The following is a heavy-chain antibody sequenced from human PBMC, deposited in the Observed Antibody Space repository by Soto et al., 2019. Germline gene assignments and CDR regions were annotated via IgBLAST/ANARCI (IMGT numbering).Heavy chain of an antibody. CDR2: IIPIFGTA. Sequence: QVQLVQSGAEVKKPGSSVKVSCKASGGTFSSYAISWVRQAPGQGLEWMGGIIPIFGTANYAQKFQGRVTITADKSTSTAYRELSSLRSEDTAVYYCASPSYDSSGYSTDAFDIWGQGTMVTVSS. V-gene: IGHV1-69*06. J-gene: IGHJ3*02. CDR3: ASPSYDSSGYSTDAFDI. CDR1: GGTFSSYA. D-gene: IGHD3-22*01.